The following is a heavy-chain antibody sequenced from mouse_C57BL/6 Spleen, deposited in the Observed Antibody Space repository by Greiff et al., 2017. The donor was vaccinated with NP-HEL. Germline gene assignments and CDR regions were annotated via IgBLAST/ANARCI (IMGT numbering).Heavy chain of an antibody. D-gene: IGHD1-1*01. CDR3: ARWDYYGSSSH. CDR2: INPNNGGT. CDR1: GYTFTDYY. Sequence: VQLQQSGPELVKPGASVKISCKASGYTFTDYYMNWVKQSHGKSLEWIGDINPNNGGTSYNQKFKGKATLTVNKSSSTAYMELRSLTSEDAAVYYCARWDYYGSSSHWGQGTTLTVSS. V-gene: IGHV1-26*01. J-gene: IGHJ2*01.